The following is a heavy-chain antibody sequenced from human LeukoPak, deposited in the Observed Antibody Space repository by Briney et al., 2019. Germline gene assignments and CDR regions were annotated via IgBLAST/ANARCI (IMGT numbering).Heavy chain of an antibody. CDR3: ARTVYSASRGDV. V-gene: IGHV3-23*01. CDR2: ISGSGGST. CDR1: GYSFTSYW. J-gene: IGHJ6*02. Sequence: GESLKISCKGSGYSFTSYWIGWVRQAPGKGLEWVSAISGSGGSTYYADSVKGRFTISRDNAKNTLYLQMNSLRAEDTAVYYCARTVYSASRGDVWGQGTTVTVSS. D-gene: IGHD6-13*01.